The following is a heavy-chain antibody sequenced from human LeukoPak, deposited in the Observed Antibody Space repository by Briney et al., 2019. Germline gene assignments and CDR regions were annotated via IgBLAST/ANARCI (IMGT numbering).Heavy chain of an antibody. CDR1: GFTFSSYW. D-gene: IGHD3-3*01. J-gene: IGHJ6*02. CDR3: ARDGITIFGVVTNYGMDV. CDR2: IKQDGSEK. Sequence: GGSLRLSCAASGFTFSSYWMSWVRQAPGKGLEWVANIKQDGSEKYYVDSVKGRFTISRDNAKNSLYLQMNSLRAEDTAVYYCARDGITIFGVVTNYGMDVWGQGTTVTVSS. V-gene: IGHV3-7*01.